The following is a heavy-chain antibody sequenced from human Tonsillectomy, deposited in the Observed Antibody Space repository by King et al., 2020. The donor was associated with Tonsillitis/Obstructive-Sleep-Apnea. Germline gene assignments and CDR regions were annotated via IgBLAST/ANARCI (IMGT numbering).Heavy chain of an antibody. V-gene: IGHV4-59*01. J-gene: IGHJ4*02. CDR2: IYYRGGT. D-gene: IGHD2-15*01. CDR3: ARDLGYCSGGRCYSLRNFDY. CDR1: GGSISSYY. Sequence: LQLQESGPGLVKPSETLSLTCTVSGGSISSYYWSWIRQPPGKGLWWIGYIYYRGGTNYNPSLKSRVTISVDTSKNQFSLKLSSVTAADTAVYYCARDLGYCSGGRCYSLRNFDYWGQGTLVTVSS.